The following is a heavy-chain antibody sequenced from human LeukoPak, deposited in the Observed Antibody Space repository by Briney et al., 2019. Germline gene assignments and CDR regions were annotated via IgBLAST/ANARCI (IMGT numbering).Heavy chain of an antibody. J-gene: IGHJ4*02. CDR3: ARVRGYYFDY. CDR1: GGSFSGYY. V-gene: IGHV4-34*01. CDR2: INHSGST. Sequence: SETLSLTCAVYGGSFSGYYWSWIRQPPGKGLEWIGEINHSGSTNYNPSLKSRVTISVDTSKNQLSLKLSSVTAADTAVYYCARVRGYYFDYWGQGTLVTVSS.